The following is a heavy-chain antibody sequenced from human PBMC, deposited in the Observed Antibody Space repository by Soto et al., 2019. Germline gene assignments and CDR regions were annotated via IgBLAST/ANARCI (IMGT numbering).Heavy chain of an antibody. CDR3: ARGSGYYGSGSYRAYYMDV. CDR2: ISSSSSYI. D-gene: IGHD3-10*01. Sequence: GGSLRLSCAASGFTFSSYSMNWVRQAPGKGLEWVSSISSSSSYIYYADSVKGRFTISRDNAKNSLYLQMNSLRAEDTAVYYCARGSGYYGSGSYRAYYMDVWGKGTTVTVSS. V-gene: IGHV3-21*01. CDR1: GFTFSSYS. J-gene: IGHJ6*03.